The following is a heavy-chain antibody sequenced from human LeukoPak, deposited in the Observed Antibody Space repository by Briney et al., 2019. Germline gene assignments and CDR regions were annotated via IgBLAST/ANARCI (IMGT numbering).Heavy chain of an antibody. CDR3: AKESTGSSPDY. V-gene: IGHV3-23*01. D-gene: IGHD1-26*01. CDR2: ITGSGDDA. J-gene: IGHJ4*02. CDR1: GFTFSNYD. Sequence: GGSLRLSCAASGFTFSNYDMSWLRQAPGKGLEWVSAITGSGDDAYYADSVHGRFTMSRDNSKSTLYLQMNSLRVEDTALYYCAKESTGSSPDYWGQGTLVTVSS.